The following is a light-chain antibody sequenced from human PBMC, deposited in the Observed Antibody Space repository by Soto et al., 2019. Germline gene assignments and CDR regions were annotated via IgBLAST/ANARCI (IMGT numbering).Light chain of an antibody. CDR1: SSDIGGYNY. V-gene: IGLV2-14*01. CDR3: SSYAGSNNFVV. CDR2: EVT. Sequence: QSALSQPASVSGSPGQSITISCTGTSSDIGGYNYVSWYQRHPGKVPKLIIYEVTSRPSGGSHRFSGSKSGNTASLTVSGLQAEDEADYYCSSYAGSNNFVVFGGGTKLTVL. J-gene: IGLJ2*01.